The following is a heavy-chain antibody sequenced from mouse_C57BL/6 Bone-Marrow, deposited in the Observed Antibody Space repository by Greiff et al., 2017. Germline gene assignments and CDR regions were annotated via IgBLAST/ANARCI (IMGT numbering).Heavy chain of an antibody. J-gene: IGHJ4*01. Sequence: VQLQQSGAELARPGASVKLSCKASGYTFTSYGISWVKQRTGQGLEWIGEIYPRSGNTYYNEKFKGKAPLTADKSSSTAYMELRSLTSEDSAVYFCARGDYYGSSYYAMDYWGQGTSVTVSS. D-gene: IGHD1-1*01. CDR2: IYPRSGNT. CDR3: ARGDYYGSSYYAMDY. V-gene: IGHV1-81*01. CDR1: GYTFTSYG.